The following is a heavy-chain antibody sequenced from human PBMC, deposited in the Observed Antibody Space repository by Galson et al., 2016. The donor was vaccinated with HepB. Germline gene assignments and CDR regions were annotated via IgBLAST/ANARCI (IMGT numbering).Heavy chain of an antibody. Sequence: SETLSLTCTVSGGSISSYYWSWIRQPAGKGLEWIGRIYSSGSTNYNPSLKSRVTMSVDTSKNQPSLKLTSVTAADTAVYYCATYASGYFDYWGQGTLVTVSS. CDR1: GGSISSYY. J-gene: IGHJ4*02. CDR2: IYSSGST. CDR3: ATYASGYFDY. D-gene: IGHD2-2*01. V-gene: IGHV4-4*07.